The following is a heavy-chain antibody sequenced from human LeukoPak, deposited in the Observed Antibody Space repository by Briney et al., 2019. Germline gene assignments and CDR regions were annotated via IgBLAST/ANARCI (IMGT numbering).Heavy chain of an antibody. CDR3: ARDIYYDSSGYYGSVY. CDR1: GFTFSSYS. Sequence: PGGSLRLSCAASGFTFSSYSMNWVRQAPGKGLEWVSFINSSSSTIYHADSVKGRFTISRDNAKNSLYLQMNSLRAEDTAVYYCARDIYYDSSGYYGSVYWGQGTLVTVSS. CDR2: INSSSSTI. D-gene: IGHD3-22*01. V-gene: IGHV3-48*04. J-gene: IGHJ4*02.